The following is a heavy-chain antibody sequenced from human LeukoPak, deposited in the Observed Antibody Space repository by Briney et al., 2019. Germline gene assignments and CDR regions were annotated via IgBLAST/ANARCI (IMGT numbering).Heavy chain of an antibody. Sequence: SETLSLTCAVYGGSFSGYYWSWIRQPPGKGLEWIGEINHSGSTNYNPSLKSRVTISVDTSKNQFSLKPSSVTAADTAVYYCARETPLRWYFDLWGRGTLVTVSS. J-gene: IGHJ2*01. V-gene: IGHV4-34*01. CDR2: INHSGST. CDR1: GGSFSGYY. CDR3: ARETPLRWYFDL.